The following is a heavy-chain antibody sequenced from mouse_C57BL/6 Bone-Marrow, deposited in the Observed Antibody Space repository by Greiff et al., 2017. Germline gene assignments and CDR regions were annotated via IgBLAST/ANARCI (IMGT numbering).Heavy chain of an antibody. CDR2: IYPRSGNT. V-gene: IGHV1-81*01. CDR3: ARRGTAQAYYAMDY. D-gene: IGHD3-2*02. J-gene: IGHJ4*01. Sequence: QVQLQQSGAELARPGASVKLSCKASGYTFTSYGISWVKQRTGQGLEWIGEIYPRSGNTYYNEKFKGKATLTADKSSSTAYMELRSLTSEDSAVYFCARRGTAQAYYAMDYWGQGTSVTVSS. CDR1: GYTFTSYG.